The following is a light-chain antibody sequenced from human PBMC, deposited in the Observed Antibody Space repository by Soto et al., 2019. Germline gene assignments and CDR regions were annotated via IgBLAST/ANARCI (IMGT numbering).Light chain of an antibody. CDR1: QSVASN. V-gene: IGKV3-15*01. CDR2: GAS. Sequence: EIVMTQSPASLSVSPGDGATLSCRASQSVASNVAWYQQKPGQGPRLLIHGASTRAAGVPARFSGSGSGTDFTLTISSLQSEDFAVYYCQQYQNWPPQYTWGQGTKLQIK. CDR3: QQYQNWPPQYT. J-gene: IGKJ2*01.